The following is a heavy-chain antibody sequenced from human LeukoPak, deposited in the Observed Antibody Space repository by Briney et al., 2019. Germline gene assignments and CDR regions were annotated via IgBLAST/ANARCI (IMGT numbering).Heavy chain of an antibody. CDR1: GFTFSSYS. CDR2: IIGGAGST. CDR3: AHGAMYQLDY. V-gene: IGHV3-23*01. D-gene: IGHD2-2*01. J-gene: IGHJ4*02. Sequence: GGSLRLSCAASGFTFSSYSMSWVRQAPGKGLEWVSGIIGGAGSTYYADSVKGRFTISGDNSKNTLFLQMNSLRAEDTAVYYCAHGAMYQLDYWGQGTLVTVSS.